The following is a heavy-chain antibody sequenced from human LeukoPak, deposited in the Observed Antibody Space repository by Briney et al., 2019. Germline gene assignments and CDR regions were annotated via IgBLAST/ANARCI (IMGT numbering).Heavy chain of an antibody. D-gene: IGHD2-2*01. CDR3: ASPSYCSSTSCADY. CDR1: GYTFTGYF. J-gene: IGHJ4*02. V-gene: IGHV1-2*06. CDR2: INPNSGGT. Sequence: ASVKVSCKASGYTFTGYFMHWVRQAPGQGLEWMGRINPNSGGTNYAQKFQGRVTMTRDTSISTAYMELSRLRSDDTAVYYCASPSYCSSTSCADYWGQGTLVTVSS.